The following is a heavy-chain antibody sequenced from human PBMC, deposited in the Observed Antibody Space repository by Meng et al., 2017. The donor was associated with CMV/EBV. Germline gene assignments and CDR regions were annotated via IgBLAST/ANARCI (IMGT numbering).Heavy chain of an antibody. CDR2: IWYDGSNK. CDR3: ARNYVPAAISGDAFDI. CDR1: GFTFSSYG. J-gene: IGHJ3*02. Sequence: GESLKISCAASGFTFSSYGMHWVRQAPGKGLEWVAVIWYDGSNKYYADSVKGRFTISRDNAKNSLYLQMNSLRAEDTAVYYCARNYVPAAISGDAFDIWGQGTMVTVSS. D-gene: IGHD2-2*01. V-gene: IGHV3-33*01.